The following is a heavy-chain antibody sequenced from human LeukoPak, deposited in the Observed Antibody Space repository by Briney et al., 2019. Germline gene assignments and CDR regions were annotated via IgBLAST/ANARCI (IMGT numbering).Heavy chain of an antibody. D-gene: IGHD4-11*01. CDR3: ARGRVSSSTWYSTYYYFFYMDF. Sequence: SETLSLTCTVSDASITMYYWTWIRQPPGKGLEWIGYVDDTGRTKFNPSLNGRVSISTDTSNNFFSLRLRSVTAEDTAVYFCARGRVSSSTWYSTYYYFFYMDFWGKGTTVTVSS. V-gene: IGHV4-59*01. J-gene: IGHJ6*03. CDR1: DASITMYY. CDR2: VDDTGRT.